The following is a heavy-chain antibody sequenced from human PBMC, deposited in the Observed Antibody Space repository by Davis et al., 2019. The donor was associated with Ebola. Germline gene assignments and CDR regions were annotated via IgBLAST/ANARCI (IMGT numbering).Heavy chain of an antibody. D-gene: IGHD5-12*01. Sequence: PGGSLRLSCAASGFTFSSYGMHWVRQAPGKGLEWVAHISVGTKTTHYADSVKGRFTISRDNVKNSLYLQMNSLRAEDTAMYYCARSATLATILKNWFDPWGQGTLVTVSS. CDR1: GFTFSSYG. V-gene: IGHV3-48*01. J-gene: IGHJ5*02. CDR2: ISVGTKTT. CDR3: ARSATLATILKNWFDP.